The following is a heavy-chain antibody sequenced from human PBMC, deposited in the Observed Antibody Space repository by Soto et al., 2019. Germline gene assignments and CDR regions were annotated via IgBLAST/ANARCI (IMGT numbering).Heavy chain of an antibody. V-gene: IGHV5-51*01. J-gene: IGHJ3*01. CDR2: IYPGASET. CDR3: VARGYKSTNAFEV. CDR1: GYSFTNYW. Sequence: GESLKISCKTSGYSFTNYWIGWVRQLPGKGLEWMALIYPGASETIYDPSFQGQVTISADKSTRTAYLQWGNLKASDTAIYYCVARGYKSTNAFEVGGQGTLVTVSS. D-gene: IGHD5-12*01.